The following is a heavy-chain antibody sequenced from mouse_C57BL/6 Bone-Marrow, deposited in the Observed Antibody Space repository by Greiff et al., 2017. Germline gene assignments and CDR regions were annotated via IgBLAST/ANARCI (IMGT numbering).Heavy chain of an antibody. Sequence: QVQLKESGAELVKPGASVKMSCKASGYTFTTYPIEWMKQNHGKSLEWIGNFHPYNDDTKYNEKFKGKATLTVEKSSSTVYLELSRLTSDDSAVDYCAILLRYPYYAMDYWGQGTSVTVSS. D-gene: IGHD1-1*01. CDR3: AILLRYPYYAMDY. V-gene: IGHV1-47*01. CDR1: GYTFTTYP. J-gene: IGHJ4*01. CDR2: FHPYNDDT.